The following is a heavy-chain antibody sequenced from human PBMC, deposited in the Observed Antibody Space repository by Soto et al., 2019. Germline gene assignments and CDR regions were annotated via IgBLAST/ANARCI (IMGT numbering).Heavy chain of an antibody. D-gene: IGHD6-13*01. J-gene: IGHJ5*02. Sequence: GGSLRLSCAASGFTFSSYEMNWVRQAPGKGLEWVSYISSSGSTIYYADSVKGRFTISRDNAKNSLYLQMNSLRAEDTAVYYCARDPHPRIAARPGWFDPWGQGTLVTVSS. V-gene: IGHV3-48*03. CDR3: ARDPHPRIAARPGWFDP. CDR2: ISSSGSTI. CDR1: GFTFSSYE.